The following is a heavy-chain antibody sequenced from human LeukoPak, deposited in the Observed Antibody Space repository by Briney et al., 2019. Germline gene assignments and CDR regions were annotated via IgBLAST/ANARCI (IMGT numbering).Heavy chain of an antibody. V-gene: IGHV4-61*02. D-gene: IGHD6-19*01. CDR3: ARTRWIAVAGTDYFDY. J-gene: IGHJ4*02. CDR1: GGSIRSGSYY. Sequence: SQTLSLTCTVSGGSIRSGSYYWSWIRRPAGKGLEWIGRIYTSGSTNYNPSLKSRVTISVDTSKNQFSLKLSFVTAADTAVYYCARTRWIAVAGTDYFDYWGQGTLVTVSS. CDR2: IYTSGST.